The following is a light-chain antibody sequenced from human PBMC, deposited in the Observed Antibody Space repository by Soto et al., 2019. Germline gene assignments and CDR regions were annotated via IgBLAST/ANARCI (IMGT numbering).Light chain of an antibody. CDR1: SSNIGAGYD. CDR3: RSYDCSLSGWV. Sequence: QSVLTQPPSVSGAPGQRVTISCTGSSSNIGAGYDVHWYQQLPGKAPKLLIYGNSNRPSGVPDRFSGSKSGTSASLAITGLQAEDEADYYCRSYDCSLSGWVVGGRTVLTVL. V-gene: IGLV1-40*01. CDR2: GNS. J-gene: IGLJ3*02.